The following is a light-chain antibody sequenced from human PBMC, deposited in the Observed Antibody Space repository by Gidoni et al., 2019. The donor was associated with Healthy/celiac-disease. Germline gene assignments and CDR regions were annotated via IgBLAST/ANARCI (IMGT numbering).Light chain of an antibody. J-gene: IGKJ3*01. CDR3: QQYDNLPLT. CDR2: DAS. CDR1: QDISNY. Sequence: TQMTQAPSSLSASVGDRVTITCQASQDISNYLNWYQQKPGKAPKHLIYDASNLETGVPSRFSRSGSGTDFTFTISSLQPEVIATYYCQQYDNLPLTFGPGTKVDIK. V-gene: IGKV1-33*01.